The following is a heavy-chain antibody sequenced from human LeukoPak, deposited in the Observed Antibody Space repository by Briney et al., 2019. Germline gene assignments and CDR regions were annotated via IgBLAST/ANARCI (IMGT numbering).Heavy chain of an antibody. J-gene: IGHJ4*02. CDR3: ARDHKYAFDN. D-gene: IGHD2-2*01. V-gene: IGHV3-11*06. CDR2: IGIDSGNT. CDR1: GFTFSDYN. Sequence: GGSLRLSCAASGFTFSDYNMNWVRQAPGKGLEWISYIGIDSGNTNYADSVKGRFTISGDKAKNSLYLQMNSLRVEDTAVYYCARDHKYAFDNWGQGTLVTVSS.